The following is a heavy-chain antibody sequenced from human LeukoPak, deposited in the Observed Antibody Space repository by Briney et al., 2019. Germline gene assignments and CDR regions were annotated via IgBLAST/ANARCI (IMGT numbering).Heavy chain of an antibody. J-gene: IGHJ4*02. D-gene: IGHD6-19*01. V-gene: IGHV3-30-3*01. CDR2: ISYDGSNK. CDR3: ARKPVSSGWYPIPQYYFDY. CDR1: GFTFSSYA. Sequence: GGSLRLSCAASGFTFSSYAMHWVRQAPGKGLEWVAVISYDGSNKYYADSVKGRFTISRDNAKNSLYLQMNSLRAEDTAVYYCARKPVSSGWYPIPQYYFDYWGQGTLVTVSS.